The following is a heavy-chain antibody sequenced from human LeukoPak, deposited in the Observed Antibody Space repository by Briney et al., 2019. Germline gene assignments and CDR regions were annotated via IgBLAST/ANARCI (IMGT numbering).Heavy chain of an antibody. CDR3: ARGVGYCSSSRCSPGYYMDV. V-gene: IGHV3-21*01. J-gene: IGHJ6*03. Sequence: GGSLRLPCAASESTFSSYGMNWVRQAPGKGLNWVSRISSSGTYTDYTDSAKGRFTISRDNAKNSLYLQMNSLRAEDTALYFCARGVGYCSSSRCSPGYYMDVWGQGTTVTVFS. CDR2: ISSSGTYT. CDR1: ESTFSSYG. D-gene: IGHD2-15*01.